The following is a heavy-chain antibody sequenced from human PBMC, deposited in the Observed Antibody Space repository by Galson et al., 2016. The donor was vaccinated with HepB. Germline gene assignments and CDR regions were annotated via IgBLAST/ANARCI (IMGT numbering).Heavy chain of an antibody. D-gene: IGHD3-16*01. Sequence: SLRLSCAASGFSFSNSGMSWVRQAPGRGLEWVSGITRSGDATHSADLVKGRFTISRDNSKNTLYLYMNNLTAGDTAIYYCGKHGGFDYWGQGARVTVSS. V-gene: IGHV3-23*01. CDR1: GFSFSNSG. J-gene: IGHJ4*02. CDR3: GKHGGFDY. CDR2: ITRSGDAT.